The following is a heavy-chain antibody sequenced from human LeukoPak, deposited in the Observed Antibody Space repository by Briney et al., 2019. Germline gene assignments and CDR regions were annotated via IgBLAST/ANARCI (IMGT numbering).Heavy chain of an antibody. Sequence: GGSLRLSCAASGFSFSSFAMSWVRQAPGKGLEWVSAISGSGESTYYEDSVKGRFTISRDNSKNTVDVQMNSLRAEDTAVYYCAKGLFFDYWGQGTLVTVSS. CDR2: ISGSGEST. CDR1: GFSFSSFA. J-gene: IGHJ4*02. CDR3: AKGLFFDY. V-gene: IGHV3-23*01.